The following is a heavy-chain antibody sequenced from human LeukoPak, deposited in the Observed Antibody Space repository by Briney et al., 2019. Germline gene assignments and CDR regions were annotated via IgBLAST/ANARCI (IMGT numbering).Heavy chain of an antibody. V-gene: IGHV3-23*01. CDR3: AKDLGYSYGSDGGQIDY. J-gene: IGHJ4*02. CDR1: GFTFSSYA. Sequence: HTGGSLRLSCAASGFTFSSYAMSWVRQAPGKGLEWVSAISGSGGSTYYADSVKGRFTISRDNSKNTLYLQMNSLRAEDTAVYYCAKDLGYSYGSDGGQIDYWGQGTLVTVSS. D-gene: IGHD5-18*01. CDR2: ISGSGGST.